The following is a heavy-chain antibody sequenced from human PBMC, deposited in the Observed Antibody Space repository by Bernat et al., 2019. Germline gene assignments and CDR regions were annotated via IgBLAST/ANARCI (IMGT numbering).Heavy chain of an antibody. CDR2: ISGSGDST. D-gene: IGHD3-10*01. CDR1: RFTFSNYI. V-gene: IGHV3-23*01. CDR3: AKRTYSHSGSYYFFDF. J-gene: IGHJ4*02. Sequence: EVQLLESGGGLVQPGGSLRLSCAASRFTFSNYIMNWFRQAPGKGPEWVSAISGSGDSTYYADSVKGRFTISRDNSKNTLYLQMGSLRAEDTAVYYCAKRTYSHSGSYYFFDFWGQGTLVTVSS.